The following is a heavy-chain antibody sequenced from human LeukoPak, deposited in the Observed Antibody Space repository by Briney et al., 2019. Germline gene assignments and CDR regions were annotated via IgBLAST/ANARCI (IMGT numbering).Heavy chain of an antibody. Sequence: GGSLRLSCAASGFTFSSYWMHWVRQAPGKGLVWASRINSDGSSTSYAGSVKGRFTISRDNAKNTLYLQMNSLRAEDTAVYYCARAPVFDLTDDYWGQGTLVTVSS. CDR1: GFTFSSYW. CDR2: INSDGSST. J-gene: IGHJ4*02. D-gene: IGHD2-21*02. V-gene: IGHV3-74*01. CDR3: ARAPVFDLTDDY.